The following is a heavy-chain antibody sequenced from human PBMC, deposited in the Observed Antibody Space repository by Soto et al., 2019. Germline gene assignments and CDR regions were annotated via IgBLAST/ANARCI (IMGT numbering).Heavy chain of an antibody. CDR3: ARTTTTTSRDY. Sequence: EVQLLESGGGLVQPGGSLGLSCAASGFTFISYDMSWFRQAPGKGLEYVSSISVTGSGTYYAASVKGRFTISRDNSKNTLYLQMNSLRVEDTAVYYFARTTTTTSRDYWGEGTLVTVSS. CDR2: ISVTGSGT. J-gene: IGHJ4*02. V-gene: IGHV3-23*01. CDR1: GFTFISYD. D-gene: IGHD4-17*01.